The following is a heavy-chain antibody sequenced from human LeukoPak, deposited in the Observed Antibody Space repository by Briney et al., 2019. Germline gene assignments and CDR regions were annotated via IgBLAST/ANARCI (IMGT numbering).Heavy chain of an antibody. D-gene: IGHD1-1*01. Sequence: PGGSLRLSCAASGFTFSSYWMSWVRQAPGKGLEWVANINRDGSDKYYVDSVKGRFTISRDNAKNSLYLQMNSLRAEDTAVYYGARHNYTFDYWGQGTLVTVSS. CDR3: ARHNYTFDY. V-gene: IGHV3-7*01. CDR1: GFTFSSYW. J-gene: IGHJ4*02. CDR2: INRDGSDK.